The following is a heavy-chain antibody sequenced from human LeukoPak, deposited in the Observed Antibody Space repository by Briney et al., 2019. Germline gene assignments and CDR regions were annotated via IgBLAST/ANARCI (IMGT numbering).Heavy chain of an antibody. J-gene: IGHJ4*02. Sequence: PGGSLRLSCATSGFTFSSYAMSWVRQAPGKGLEWVSVISGSGVSTYYADSVKGRFTISRDNSKNTLYLQMNSLRAEDTAVYYCADVSYTEYSYDSSAYFQPLEYWGQGTLVTVSS. V-gene: IGHV3-23*01. CDR3: ADVSYTEYSYDSSAYFQPLEY. CDR1: GFTFSSYA. CDR2: ISGSGVST. D-gene: IGHD3-22*01.